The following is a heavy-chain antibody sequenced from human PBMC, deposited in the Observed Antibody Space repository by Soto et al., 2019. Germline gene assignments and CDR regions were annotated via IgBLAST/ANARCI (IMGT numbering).Heavy chain of an antibody. D-gene: IGHD4-17*01. V-gene: IGHV4-30-4*01. CDR2: IYYSGST. J-gene: IGHJ5*02. Sequence: SETLSLTCTVSGGSISSGDYYWSWIRQPPGKGLEWIGYIYYSGSTYYNPSLKSRVTISVDTSKNQFSLKLSSVTAADTAVYYCARSQFYGDYVRRNWFDPWGQGTLVTVSS. CDR3: ARSQFYGDYVRRNWFDP. CDR1: GGSISSGDYY.